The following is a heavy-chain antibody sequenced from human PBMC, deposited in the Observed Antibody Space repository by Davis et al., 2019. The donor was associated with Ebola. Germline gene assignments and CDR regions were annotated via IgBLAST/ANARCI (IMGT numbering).Heavy chain of an antibody. V-gene: IGHV5-51*01. J-gene: IGHJ5*02. Sequence: GESLKISCKASGYRFSTYWIGWVRQMPGKGLEWMGIIYPGDSDTRDSPSFQGQVTISADKSISTAYLQWSSLKASDTAIYYCARRGYCSGNRCPWGWFDPWGQGTPVTVSP. D-gene: IGHD2-2*03. CDR3: ARRGYCSGNRCPWGWFDP. CDR1: GYRFSTYW. CDR2: IYPGDSDT.